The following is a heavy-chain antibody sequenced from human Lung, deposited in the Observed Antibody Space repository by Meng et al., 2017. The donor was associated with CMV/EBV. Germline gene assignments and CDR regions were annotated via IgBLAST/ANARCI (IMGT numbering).Heavy chain of an antibody. CDR2: IWFDGSSK. D-gene: IGHD1-1*01. CDR1: GLSTYG. V-gene: IGHV3-30*02. Sequence: RWELGGGGVRPGGFLGLFCGGSGLSTYGLHWVRQVPGKGLEWVAFIWFDGSSKYYADSVKGRFSISRDNSKNTLYLQMNSLRPEDTGVYYCAKDGKSGGYFDYWGQGTLVTVSS. CDR3: AKDGKSGGYFDY. J-gene: IGHJ4*02.